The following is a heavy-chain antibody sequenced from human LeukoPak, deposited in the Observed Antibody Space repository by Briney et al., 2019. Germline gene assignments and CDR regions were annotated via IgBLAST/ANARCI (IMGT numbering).Heavy chain of an antibody. CDR1: GGSISSGGYS. J-gene: IGHJ4*02. V-gene: IGHV4-30-2*01. CDR2: IYHSGST. D-gene: IGHD4-17*01. CDR3: ARAIGDYSYYFDY. Sequence: SETLSLTCAVSGGSISSGGYSWSWIRQPPGKGLEWIGYIYHSGSTYYNPSLKSRVTISVDRSKNQFSLELSSVTAADTAVYYCARAIGDYSYYFDYWGQGTLVTVSS.